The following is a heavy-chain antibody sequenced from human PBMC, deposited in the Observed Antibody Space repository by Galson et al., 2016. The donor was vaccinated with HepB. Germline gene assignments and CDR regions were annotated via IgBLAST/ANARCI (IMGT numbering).Heavy chain of an antibody. Sequence: SLRLSCAASGFSFSYHVMNWVRQAPGKGLEWVSYISDSGIYYADYVRGRFTISRDNAKETLYLQMDSLRDEDTALYFCARGGLRYWLDLWGQGTQVTVSS. CDR1: GFSFSYHV. D-gene: IGHD3-9*01. CDR3: ARGGLRYWLDL. V-gene: IGHV3-48*02. J-gene: IGHJ4*02. CDR2: ISDSGI.